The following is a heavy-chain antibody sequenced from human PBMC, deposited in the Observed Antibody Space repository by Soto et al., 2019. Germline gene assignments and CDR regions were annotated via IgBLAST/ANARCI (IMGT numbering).Heavy chain of an antibody. CDR1: GFSLSTSGMC. CDR3: ARTRIVGALYYYYGMDV. V-gene: IGHV2-70*01. CDR2: IDWDDDK. Sequence: SGPTLVTPTQTLTLTCTFSGFSLSTSGMCVSWIRQPPGKALEWLALIDWDDDKYYSTSLKTRLTISKDTSKNQVVLTMTNMDPVDTATYYCARTRIVGALYYYYGMDVWGQGTTVTVSS. J-gene: IGHJ6*02. D-gene: IGHD1-26*01.